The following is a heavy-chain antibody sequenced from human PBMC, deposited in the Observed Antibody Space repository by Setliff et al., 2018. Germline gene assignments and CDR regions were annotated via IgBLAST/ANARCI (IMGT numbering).Heavy chain of an antibody. J-gene: IGHJ4*02. CDR2: IYHDGN. CDR1: GGSISSGGYY. V-gene: IGHV4-39*07. D-gene: IGHD1-1*01. CDR3: AKGGGRYHSDS. Sequence: PSETLSLTCTVSGGSISSGGYYWSWVRQSPGKGLEWIGEIYHDGNSNFNPSVHYSPSLKSRVTMSIDKSNNQFSLKLTSVTAADTAVYYCAKGGGRYHSDSWGQGSLVTVSS.